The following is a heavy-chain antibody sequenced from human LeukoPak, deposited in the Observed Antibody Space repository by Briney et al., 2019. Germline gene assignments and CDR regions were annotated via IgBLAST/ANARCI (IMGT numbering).Heavy chain of an antibody. CDR2: IHYTGST. J-gene: IGHJ4*02. D-gene: IGHD5-18*01. Sequence: SETLSLTCTVSGGPLRSSGFYWGWIRPTPGKGLEWIGSIHYTGSTYYNPSLKSRVTVSVDTSRNQFSLKVTSVTAADTAFYYCARHTRSGYSYGYEDWGQGTLVTASS. V-gene: IGHV4-39*01. CDR1: GGPLRSSGFY. CDR3: ARHTRSGYSYGYED.